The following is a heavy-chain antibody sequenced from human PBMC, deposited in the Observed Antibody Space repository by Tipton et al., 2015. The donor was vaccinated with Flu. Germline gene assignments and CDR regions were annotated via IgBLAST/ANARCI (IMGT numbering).Heavy chain of an antibody. CDR2: IQTTGST. CDR1: GGSISSYY. Sequence: LVKPTQTLSLSCKVSGGSISSYYWSWIRQPAGKGLEWIGRIQTTGSTNYNPSLKSRVTMSVDTSKNQSSLKLSSVTAADTAVYYCARGFSRPVFHIWGQGTMVTVSS. D-gene: IGHD3-3*01. V-gene: IGHV4-4*07. J-gene: IGHJ3*02. CDR3: ARGFSRPVFHI.